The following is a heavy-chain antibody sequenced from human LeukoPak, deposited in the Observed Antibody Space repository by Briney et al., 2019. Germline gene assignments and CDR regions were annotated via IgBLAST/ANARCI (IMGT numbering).Heavy chain of an antibody. CDR3: AREAVGTPIGFRVDY. V-gene: IGHV1-2*02. CDR2: INPNTGGT. J-gene: IGHJ4*02. D-gene: IGHD5-12*01. CDR1: GYPFTGYY. Sequence: ASVKVSCKASGYPFTGYYMHWVRQAPGQGLEWMGRINPNTGGTKYAQKFQGRVTMNRDTSISTAYMELSSLRSDDTAVYYCAREAVGTPIGFRVDYWGQGTLVTVSS.